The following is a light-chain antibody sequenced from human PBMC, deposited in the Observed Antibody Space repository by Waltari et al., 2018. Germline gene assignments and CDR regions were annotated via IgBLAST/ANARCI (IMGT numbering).Light chain of an antibody. CDR3: SSFAGSSQML. CDR2: EVS. V-gene: IGLV2-8*01. CDR1: SSDVGGFDY. Sequence: QSAITQPPSASGSPGQSVTISCTGTSSDVGGFDYVSWYQQHPGKVPRLMIYEVSKRPSGVPDRFSGSKSGNTASLTVSGLQVEDEADYYCSSFAGSSQMLFGGGTKLTVL. J-gene: IGLJ2*01.